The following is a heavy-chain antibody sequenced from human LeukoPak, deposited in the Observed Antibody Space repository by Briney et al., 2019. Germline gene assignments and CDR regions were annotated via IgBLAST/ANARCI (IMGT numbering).Heavy chain of an antibody. V-gene: IGHV3-21*01. J-gene: IGHJ6*02. D-gene: IGHD2-21*02. CDR3: ARDTPADTVVVTAILSYYYGMDV. CDR2: ISSSSSYI. CDR1: GFTFSSYS. Sequence: GGSLRLSCAASGFTFSSYSMNWVRQAPGKGLEWVSSISSSSSYIYYADSVKGRFTISRDNAKNSLYLQMNSLRAEDTAVYYCARDTPADTVVVTAILSYYYGMDVWGQGTTVTVSS.